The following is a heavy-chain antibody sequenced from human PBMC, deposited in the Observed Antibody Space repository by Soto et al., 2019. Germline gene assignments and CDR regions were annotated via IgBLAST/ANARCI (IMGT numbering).Heavy chain of an antibody. V-gene: IGHV3-30-3*01. CDR1: GFTFSSYA. D-gene: IGHD3-3*01. CDR2: ISYDGSNK. CDR3: ARNAWSGPYYYYYGMDV. Sequence: GGSLRLSCAASGFTFSSYAMHWVRQAPGKGLEWVAVISYDGSNKYYADSVKGRFTISRDNSKNTLYLQMNSLRAEDTAVYYCARNAWSGPYYYYYGMDVWGQGTTVTVSS. J-gene: IGHJ6*02.